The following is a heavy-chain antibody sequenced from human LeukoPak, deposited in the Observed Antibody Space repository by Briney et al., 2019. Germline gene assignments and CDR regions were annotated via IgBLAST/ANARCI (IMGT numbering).Heavy chain of an antibody. CDR2: IYYSGST. D-gene: IGHD2-21*02. CDR3: ARALSNCGGDCYPPSAYFDY. Sequence: PSETLSLTCAVSGGSISSGGYSWSWIRQPPGKGLEWIGYIYYSGSTYYNPSLKSRVTISVDTSKNQFSLKLSSVTAADTAVYYCARALSNCGGDCYPPSAYFDYWGQGTLVTVSS. CDR1: GGSISSGGYS. J-gene: IGHJ4*02. V-gene: IGHV4-30-4*07.